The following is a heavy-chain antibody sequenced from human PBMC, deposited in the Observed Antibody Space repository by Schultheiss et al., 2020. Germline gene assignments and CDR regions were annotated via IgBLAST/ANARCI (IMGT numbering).Heavy chain of an antibody. CDR3: AAFTGTNPGGRFDY. J-gene: IGHJ4*02. V-gene: IGHV3-33*01. CDR1: GFTFSGHG. Sequence: GGSLRLSCVASGFTFSGHGMHWVRQAPGKGLEWVALIWFDGRSQNYVDSVKGRFTISRDNSKNTLYLQMNSLRAEDTAVYFCAAFTGTNPGGRFDYWGQGTVVTGSS. D-gene: IGHD2-8*01. CDR2: IWFDGRSQ.